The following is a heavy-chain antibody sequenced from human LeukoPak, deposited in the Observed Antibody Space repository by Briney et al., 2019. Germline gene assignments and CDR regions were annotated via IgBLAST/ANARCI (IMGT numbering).Heavy chain of an antibody. CDR1: GYTLTELS. CDR3: ARGGKRYYDILTGYPYYYYYYMDV. J-gene: IGHJ6*03. V-gene: IGHV1-24*01. D-gene: IGHD3-9*01. CDR2: FDPEDGET. Sequence: ASVKVSCKVSGYTLTELSMHWVRQAPGKGLEWMGGFDPEDGETIYAQRFQGRVTMTEDTSTDTAYMELSSLRSEDTAVYYCARGGKRYYDILTGYPYYYYYYMDVWGKGTTVTISS.